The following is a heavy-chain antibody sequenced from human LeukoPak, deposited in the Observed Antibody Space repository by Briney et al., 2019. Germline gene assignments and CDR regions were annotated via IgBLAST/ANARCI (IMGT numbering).Heavy chain of an antibody. J-gene: IGHJ4*02. Sequence: GGSLRLSCAASGFTFSSYELNWVRQAPGKGLEWVSYISSSGSTKYYADSVKGRFTISRDNAKNSLYLQMNSLRAEDTAVYYCARDSPGIAAAGLYYFGYWGQGTLVTVSS. CDR2: ISSSGSTK. D-gene: IGHD6-13*01. CDR1: GFTFSSYE. CDR3: ARDSPGIAAAGLYYFGY. V-gene: IGHV3-48*03.